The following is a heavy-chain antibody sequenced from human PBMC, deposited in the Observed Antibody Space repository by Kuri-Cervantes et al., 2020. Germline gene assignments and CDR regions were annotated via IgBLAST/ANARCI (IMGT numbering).Heavy chain of an antibody. CDR2: INAGNGNT. D-gene: IGHD5-12*01. V-gene: IGHV1-3*01. CDR3: ASLGSYSGYDQTDY. CDR1: GYTFTNYA. Sequence: ASVKVSCKASGYTFTNYAIHWVRQAPGQRLEWMGWINAGNGNTKYSQNFQGRVTITADESTSTDYMELSSLRSEDTAVYYCASLGSYSGYDQTDYWGQGTLVTVSS. J-gene: IGHJ4*02.